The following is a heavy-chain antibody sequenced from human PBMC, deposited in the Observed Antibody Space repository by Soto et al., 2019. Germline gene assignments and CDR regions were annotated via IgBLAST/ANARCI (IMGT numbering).Heavy chain of an antibody. J-gene: IGHJ4*02. V-gene: IGHV3-23*01. CDR3: AKDSGGSSAYYIDC. CDR2: ISGGGSRT. D-gene: IGHD6-19*01. CDR1: GFTFSNYA. Sequence: EVQLLESGGGLVQPGESLTLSCAASGFTFSNYAMNWVRQAPGKGLEWVSGISGGGSRTYYADSVKGRFTISRDNSMNTLDVQLNSLTAGDTAVYYCAKDSGGSSAYYIDCWGQGTLVTVSS.